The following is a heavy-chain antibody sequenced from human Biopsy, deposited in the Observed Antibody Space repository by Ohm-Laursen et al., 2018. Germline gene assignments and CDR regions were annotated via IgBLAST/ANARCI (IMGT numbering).Heavy chain of an antibody. CDR1: GFDFSDYS. Sequence: RRLSCAASGFDFSDYSMSWVRQAPGKGLEWVSSVTTTSSYIYYADSVKGRFTISSDNAKNSLSLQMNSLRADDTAVYYFASSGAADSWGNYYGMDVWGQGTTVTVSS. V-gene: IGHV3-21*01. CDR2: VTTTSSYI. CDR3: ASSGAADSWGNYYGMDV. D-gene: IGHD3-16*01. J-gene: IGHJ6*02.